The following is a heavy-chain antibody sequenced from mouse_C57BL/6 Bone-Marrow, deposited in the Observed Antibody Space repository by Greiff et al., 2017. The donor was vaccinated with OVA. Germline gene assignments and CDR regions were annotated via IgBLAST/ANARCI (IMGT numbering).Heavy chain of an antibody. D-gene: IGHD1-1*01. CDR1: GYTFTDYE. CDR2: IDPETGGT. CDR3: TRSYYGSSYLAWFAY. V-gene: IGHV1-15*01. Sequence: VKLVESGAELVRPGASVTLSCKASGYTFTDYEMHWVKQTPVHGLEWIGAIDPETGGTAYNQKFKGKAILTADKSSSTAYMELRSLTSEDSAVYYCTRSYYGSSYLAWFAYWGQGTLVTVSA. J-gene: IGHJ3*01.